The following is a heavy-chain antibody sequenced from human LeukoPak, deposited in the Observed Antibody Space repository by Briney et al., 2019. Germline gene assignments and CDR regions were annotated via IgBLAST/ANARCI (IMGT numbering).Heavy chain of an antibody. V-gene: IGHV4-59*01. CDR1: GASINTYY. Sequence: PSETLSLTCTVSGASINTYYWNWIRQPPGKGLEWIGYIHNTGGSNSNPSLKSRVTLSPDTSRNQFSLRLTSVTAADTAVYYCARGPTNWFGELLGNWFDPWGQGVLVTVSS. J-gene: IGHJ5*02. CDR2: IHNTGGS. CDR3: ARGPTNWFGELLGNWFDP. D-gene: IGHD3-10*01.